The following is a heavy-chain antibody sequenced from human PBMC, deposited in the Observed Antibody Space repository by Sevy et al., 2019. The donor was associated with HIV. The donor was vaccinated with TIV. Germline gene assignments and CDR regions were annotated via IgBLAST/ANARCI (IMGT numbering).Heavy chain of an antibody. CDR1: GGSISRYY. CDR3: ARGGPLDAFDI. J-gene: IGHJ3*02. D-gene: IGHD5-12*01. CDR2: IYYSGAT. V-gene: IGHV4-59*01. Sequence: SETLSLICTVSGGSISRYYWSWIRQPPGKGLEWIGYIYYSGATSYNPSLKSRVTISVDTSKNKFSLNLRSVTAADTAVYYCARGGPLDAFDIWGQRTMVTVSS.